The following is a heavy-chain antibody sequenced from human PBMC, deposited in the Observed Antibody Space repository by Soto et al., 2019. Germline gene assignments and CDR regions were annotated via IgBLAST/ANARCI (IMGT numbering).Heavy chain of an antibody. D-gene: IGHD6-6*01. CDR3: ASQPYSSSSFYDYYYYGMDV. CDR2: IDPSDSYT. V-gene: IGHV5-10-1*01. CDR1: GYSFTSYW. J-gene: IGHJ6*02. Sequence: GESLKISCKGSGYSFTSYWLRWVRQMPGKGLGWMGRIDPSDSYTNYSPSFQGHVTISADKSISTAYLQWSSLKASDTAMYYCASQPYSSSSFYDYYYYGMDVWGQGATVTVSS.